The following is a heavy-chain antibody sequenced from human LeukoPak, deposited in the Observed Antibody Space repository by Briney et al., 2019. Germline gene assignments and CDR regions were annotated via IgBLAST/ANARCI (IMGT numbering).Heavy chain of an antibody. V-gene: IGHV4-39*07. J-gene: IGHJ6*04. CDR3: ARESGGYSYGYSFFFGV. CDR2: IYYSGST. CDR1: GGSISSSSYY. Sequence: PSGTLSLTCAVYGGSISSSSYYWGWIRQPPGKGLEWIGSIYYSGSTYYNPSLKSRVTISVDTSKNQFSLKLSSVTAADTAVYYCARESGGYSYGYSFFFGVWGKGTTVTVSS. D-gene: IGHD5-18*01.